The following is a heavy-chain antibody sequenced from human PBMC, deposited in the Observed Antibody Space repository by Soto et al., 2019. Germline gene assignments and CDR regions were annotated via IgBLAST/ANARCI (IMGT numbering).Heavy chain of an antibody. CDR2: LTDSGGNK. V-gene: IGHV3-23*01. CDR3: AKDRSRTGIADVFEI. J-gene: IGHJ3*02. Sequence: PGGSLRLSCAASGFTFRNYAMSWVRQAPGKGLEWVSVLTDSGGNKYHADSVKGRFTISRDNSKDTLYLQMNSLRAEDTAVYYCAKDRSRTGIADVFEIWGQGTMVTVSS. CDR1: GFTFRNYA. D-gene: IGHD6-13*01.